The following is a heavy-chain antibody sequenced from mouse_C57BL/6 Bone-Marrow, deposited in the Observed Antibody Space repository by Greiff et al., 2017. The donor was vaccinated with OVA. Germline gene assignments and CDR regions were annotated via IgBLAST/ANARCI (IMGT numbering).Heavy chain of an antibody. V-gene: IGHV1-19*01. J-gene: IGHJ3*01. D-gene: IGHD1-1*01. CDR1: GYTFTDYY. CDR2: INPYNGGT. Sequence: EVQLQQSGPVLVKPGASVKMSCKASGYTFTDYYMNWVKQSHGKSLEWIGVINPYNGGTSYNQKFKGKATLTVDKSSSTAYMELNSLTSEDSAVYYCARGLRSCAYWGQGTLVTVTA. CDR3: ARGLRSCAY.